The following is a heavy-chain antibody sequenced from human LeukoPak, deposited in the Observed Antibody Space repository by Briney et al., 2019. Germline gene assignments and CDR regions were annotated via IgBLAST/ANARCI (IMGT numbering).Heavy chain of an antibody. J-gene: IGHJ4*02. CDR2: ISPSNGDT. D-gene: IGHD4-23*01. V-gene: IGHV1-18*04. CDR1: GYTFTSYS. CDR3: ARDSGWELRHFSFDD. Sequence: ASVKVSCKASGYTFTSYSINWVRRAPGQGLERMGWISPSNGDTSYAQKVQDRVTMTTDTSTRTVYMELRSLGSDDTAIYYCARDSGWELRHFSFDDWGQGTLVTVSS.